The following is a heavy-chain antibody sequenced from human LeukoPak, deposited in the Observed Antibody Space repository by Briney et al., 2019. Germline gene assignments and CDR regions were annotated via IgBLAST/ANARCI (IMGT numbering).Heavy chain of an antibody. CDR1: GGSFGGYY. Sequence: SETLSLTCAVYGGSFGGYYWSWIRQPPGKGLEWIGEINHSGSTNYNPSLKSRVTISVDTSKNQFSLKLSSVTAADTAVYYCAITSKTRTFSFDYWGQGTLVTVSS. D-gene: IGHD2/OR15-2a*01. CDR3: AITSKTRTFSFDY. CDR2: INHSGST. V-gene: IGHV4-34*01. J-gene: IGHJ4*02.